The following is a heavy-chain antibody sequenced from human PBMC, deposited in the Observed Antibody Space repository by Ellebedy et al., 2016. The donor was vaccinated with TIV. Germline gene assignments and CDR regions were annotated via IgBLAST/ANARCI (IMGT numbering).Heavy chain of an antibody. Sequence: GGSLRLXCAASGFTFSSHAMSWVRQAPGKGLEWVGRIKSKTDGGTTDYAAPVKGRFTISRDDSKNTLYLQMNSLKTEDTAVYYCTTGRYCSSTSCYGFQHWGQGTLVTVSS. CDR2: IKSKTDGGTT. CDR3: TTGRYCSSTSCYGFQH. D-gene: IGHD2-2*01. V-gene: IGHV3-15*01. CDR1: GFTFSSHA. J-gene: IGHJ1*01.